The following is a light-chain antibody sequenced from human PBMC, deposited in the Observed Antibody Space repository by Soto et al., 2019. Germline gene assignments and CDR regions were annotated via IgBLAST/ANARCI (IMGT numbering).Light chain of an antibody. CDR2: SAS. J-gene: IGKJ1*01. Sequence: DTVLTQSPGNLSLTSWERATLSCRASQSISGTYLAWYQQKPGQSPRLLIYSASTRAPGIPDRFSGSGSGTDFTLTINSLEPEDFALYYCQQRYNWPPTFGQGTKVDIK. CDR3: QQRYNWPPT. V-gene: IGKV3-11*01. CDR1: QSISGTY.